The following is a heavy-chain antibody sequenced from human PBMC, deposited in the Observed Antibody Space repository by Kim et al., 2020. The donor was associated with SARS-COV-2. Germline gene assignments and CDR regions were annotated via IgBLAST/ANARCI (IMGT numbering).Heavy chain of an antibody. V-gene: IGHV3-23*01. CDR1: GFTFSSYA. J-gene: IGHJ6*02. D-gene: IGHD3-9*01. CDR3: AKGDDILTGYHYILFGYYYGMDV. Sequence: GGSLRLSCAASGFTFSSYAMSWVRQAPGKGLEWVSTISGSGGSTYYADSVKGRFTISRDNSKNTLYLQMNSLRAEDTAVYYCAKGDDILTGYHYILFGYYYGMDVWGQGTTVTVSS. CDR2: ISGSGGST.